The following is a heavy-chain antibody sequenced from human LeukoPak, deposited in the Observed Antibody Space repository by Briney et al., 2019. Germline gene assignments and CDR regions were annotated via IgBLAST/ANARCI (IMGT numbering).Heavy chain of an antibody. CDR1: GYTFTSYG. V-gene: IGHV1-18*01. D-gene: IGHD4-17*01. CDR2: ISAYNGNT. J-gene: IGHJ4*02. Sequence: ASVKVSCKASGYTFTSYGISWVRQAPGQGLEWMGWISAYNGNTNYAQKLQGRVTMTTDTSTSTAYMELRSLRSDDTAVYYYARAGPHDYGDYRNNFDYWGQGTLVTVSS. CDR3: ARAGPHDYGDYRNNFDY.